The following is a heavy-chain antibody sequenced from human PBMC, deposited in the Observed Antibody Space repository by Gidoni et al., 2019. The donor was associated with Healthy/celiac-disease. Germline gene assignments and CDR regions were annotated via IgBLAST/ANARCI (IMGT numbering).Heavy chain of an antibody. V-gene: IGHV3-15*01. D-gene: IGHD3-22*01. CDR3: TTDLGYYDSSGYFYYYYYGMDV. CDR1: GFTFSNAW. Sequence: EVQLVESGGGLVKPGGSLRLSCPASGFTFSNAWMSWVGQGPGKGLGWVGRIKSKTDGGTTDYAAPVKGRFTISRDDSKNTLYLQMNSLKTEDTAVYYCTTDLGYYDSSGYFYYYYYGMDVWGQGTTVTVSS. J-gene: IGHJ6*02. CDR2: IKSKTDGGTT.